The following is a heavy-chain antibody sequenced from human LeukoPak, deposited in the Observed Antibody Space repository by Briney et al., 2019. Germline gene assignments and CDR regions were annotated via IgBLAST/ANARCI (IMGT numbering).Heavy chain of an antibody. CDR3: ARDLTNYGDYIRDAFDI. Sequence: GGSLRLSCAASEFSVGSNYMTWVRQAPGKGLEWVSLIYSGGSTYYADSVKGRFTISRDNSKNTLYLQMNSLRAEGTAVYYCARDLTNYGDYIRDAFDIWGQGTVVTVSS. CDR1: EFSVGSNY. D-gene: IGHD4-17*01. V-gene: IGHV3-66*01. CDR2: IYSGGST. J-gene: IGHJ3*02.